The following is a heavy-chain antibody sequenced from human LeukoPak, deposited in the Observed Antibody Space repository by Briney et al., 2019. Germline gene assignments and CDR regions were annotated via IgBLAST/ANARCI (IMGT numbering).Heavy chain of an antibody. CDR3: AKDHASSGWPMFDS. CDR2: ISGSGGST. J-gene: IGHJ5*01. D-gene: IGHD6-19*01. Sequence: GGSLRLSCAASGFTFSSYAMSWVRQAPGKGLEWVSAISGSGGSTYYADSVKGRFTISRDNSKNTLSLQMDSLRTGDAGVYYCAKDHASSGWPMFDSWGQGTLVAVSS. V-gene: IGHV3-23*01. CDR1: GFTFSSYA.